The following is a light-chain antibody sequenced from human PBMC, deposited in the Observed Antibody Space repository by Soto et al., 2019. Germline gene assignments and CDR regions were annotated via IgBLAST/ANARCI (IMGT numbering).Light chain of an antibody. J-gene: IGKJ4*02. Sequence: EIVLTQSPATLCLSPGERATLSCRASQSVSGYLAWYQQKPGQAPRLLIYDGSHRAAGIPSRFSGSGSGTDFTLTIRGLEPEDFAVYYCQQYPNWPLFRGGNKV. V-gene: IGKV3-11*01. CDR1: QSVSGY. CDR2: DGS. CDR3: QQYPNWPL.